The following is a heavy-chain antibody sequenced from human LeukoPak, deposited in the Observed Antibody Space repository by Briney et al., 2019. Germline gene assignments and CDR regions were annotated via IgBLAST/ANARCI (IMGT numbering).Heavy chain of an antibody. CDR2: IYDSGST. CDR3: ARHFLTRGNEVTTPPDY. D-gene: IGHD4-17*01. J-gene: IGHJ4*02. Sequence: SETLSLTCTVSGCSISSSSYYWGWIRQPPGMGLEWIGSIYDSGSTYYNPSLKSRVTISVDTSKNQFSLKLSSVTAADTAVYYCARHFLTRGNEVTTPPDYWGQGTLVTASS. V-gene: IGHV4-39*01. CDR1: GCSISSSSYY.